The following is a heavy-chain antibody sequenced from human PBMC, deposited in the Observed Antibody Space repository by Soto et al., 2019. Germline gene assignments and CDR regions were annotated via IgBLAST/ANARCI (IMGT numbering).Heavy chain of an antibody. CDR2: ISSNGGST. V-gene: IGHV3-64*01. J-gene: IGHJ4*02. CDR1: GFTFSSYA. D-gene: IGHD2-21*02. Sequence: GGSLRLSCAASGFTFSSYAMHWVRQAPGKGLEYVSAISSNGGSTYYASSVKGRFTISRDNSKNTLYLQMGSLRAEDMAVYYCARGGSDYYFDYWGQGTLVTVSS. CDR3: ARGGSDYYFDY.